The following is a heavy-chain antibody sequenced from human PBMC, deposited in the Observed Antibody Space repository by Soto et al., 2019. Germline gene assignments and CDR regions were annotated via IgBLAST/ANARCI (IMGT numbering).Heavy chain of an antibody. CDR2: IIPILGIA. J-gene: IGHJ4*02. CDR3: ARVGTTGTTGIVDY. Sequence: QVQLVQSGAEVKKPGSSVKVSCKASGGTFSSYTISWVRQAPGQGLEWMGRIIPILGIANYAQKFQGRVTXXAXKXXSTAYMELSSLRSEDTAVYYCARVGTTGTTGIVDYWGQGTLVTVSS. V-gene: IGHV1-69*02. CDR1: GGTFSSYT. D-gene: IGHD1-1*01.